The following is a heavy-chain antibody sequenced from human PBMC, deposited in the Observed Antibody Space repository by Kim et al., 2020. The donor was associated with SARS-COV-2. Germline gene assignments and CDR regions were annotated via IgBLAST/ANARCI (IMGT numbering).Heavy chain of an antibody. D-gene: IGHD3-10*01. CDR2: IYSGGSST. CDR1: GFTFSSYA. Sequence: GGSLRLSCAASGFTFSSYAMSWVRQAPGKGLEWVSVIYSGGSSTYYADSVKGRFTISRDNSKNTLYLQMNSLRAEDTAVYYCAKGLGFGELYAFDIWGQGTMVTVSS. J-gene: IGHJ3*02. CDR3: AKGLGFGELYAFDI. V-gene: IGHV3-23*03.